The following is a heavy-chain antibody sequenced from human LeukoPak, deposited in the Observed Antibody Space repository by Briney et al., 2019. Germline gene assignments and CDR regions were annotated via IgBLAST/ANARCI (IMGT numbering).Heavy chain of an antibody. D-gene: IGHD3-10*01. J-gene: IGHJ6*02. CDR2: ISAYNGNT. Sequence: ASVKVSCKASGYTFTSYGISWVRQAPGQGLEWMGWISAYNGNTNYAQKLQGRVTMTTDTSTSTAYMELRSLRSDDTAVYYCARRRWFGELYYYYGMDVWGQGTTVTVSS. CDR1: GYTFTSYG. CDR3: ARRRWFGELYYYYGMDV. V-gene: IGHV1-18*01.